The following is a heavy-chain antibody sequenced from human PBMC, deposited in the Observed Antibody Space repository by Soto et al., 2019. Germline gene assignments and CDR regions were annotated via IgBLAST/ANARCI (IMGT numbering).Heavy chain of an antibody. CDR3: AKDLGELLWLMDY. D-gene: IGHD3-10*01. Sequence: SLRLSCAASGFTFSSYGMHWVRQAPGKGLEWVAVIWYDGSNKWYADSVKGRFTISRDNSKNTLHLQMNSLRAEDTTVYSCAKDLGELLWLMDYWGQGTLVTVSS. V-gene: IGHV3-33*06. CDR1: GFTFSSYG. CDR2: IWYDGSNK. J-gene: IGHJ4*02.